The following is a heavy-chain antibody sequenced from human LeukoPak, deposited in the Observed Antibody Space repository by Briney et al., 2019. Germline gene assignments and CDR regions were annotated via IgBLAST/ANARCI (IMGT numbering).Heavy chain of an antibody. CDR3: ARDLLTTVTTKFPDY. Sequence: PGRSLRLSCAASGFTFSSYAMHWVRQTPGKGLKWVAIISYDGNNKYYADSVKGRFTISRDNSKNTLYLQMNSLRAEDTAVYYCARDLLTTVTTKFPDYWGQGTLVTVSS. J-gene: IGHJ4*02. D-gene: IGHD4-11*01. CDR2: ISYDGNNK. CDR1: GFTFSSYA. V-gene: IGHV3-30-3*01.